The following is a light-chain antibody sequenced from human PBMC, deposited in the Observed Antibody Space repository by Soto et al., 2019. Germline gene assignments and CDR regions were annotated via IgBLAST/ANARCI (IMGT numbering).Light chain of an antibody. CDR3: QQRGTLPWT. V-gene: IGKV3-11*01. J-gene: IGKJ1*01. CDR2: DAS. CDR1: QSVSSY. Sequence: EIVLTQSPATLSLSPGERATLSCRASQSVSSYLAWHQQKPGQAPRLLIYDASNRATGIPARFSGSGSGTDFTLTISSLEPEDFGVYCCQQRGTLPWTFGQGTKVEIK.